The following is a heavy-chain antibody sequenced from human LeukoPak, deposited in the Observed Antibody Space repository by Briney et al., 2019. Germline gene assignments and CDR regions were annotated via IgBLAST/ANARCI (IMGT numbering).Heavy chain of an antibody. J-gene: IGHJ4*02. CDR2: IYPGDSDT. CDR3: ARTGPGLDYGGQREPYYFDY. CDR1: GYTFSTYW. V-gene: IGHV5-51*01. Sequence: GESLKISCQGSGYTFSTYWIAWVRQKPGKGLDWMGIIYPGDSDTTYSPSFQGQVIISADKSVSTAYLQWSSLKASDTAMYYCARTGPGLDYGGQREPYYFDYWGQGTLVTVSS. D-gene: IGHD4-23*01.